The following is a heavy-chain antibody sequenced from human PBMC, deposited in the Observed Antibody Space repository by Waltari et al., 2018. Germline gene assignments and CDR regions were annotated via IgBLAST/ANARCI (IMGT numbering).Heavy chain of an antibody. CDR2: ISSSSYI. D-gene: IGHD4-17*01. J-gene: IGHJ6*02. CDR3: ARDLDYGDYYYYGMDV. V-gene: IGHV3-21*01. CDR1: GFTISSYS. Sequence: EVQLVESGGGLVKPGGSLRLSCAASGFTISSYSMNWVRQAPGKGLDWVSSISSSSYIYYADSVKGRFTISRDNAKNSLYLQMNSLRAEDTAVYYCARDLDYGDYYYYGMDVWGQGTTVTVSS.